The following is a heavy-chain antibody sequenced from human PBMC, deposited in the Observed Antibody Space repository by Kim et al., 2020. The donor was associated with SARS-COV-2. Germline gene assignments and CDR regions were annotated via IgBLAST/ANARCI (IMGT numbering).Heavy chain of an antibody. Sequence: GGSLRLSCAASGFTFSSYAMHWVRQAPGKGLEWVAVISYDGSNKYYADSVKGRFTISRDNSKNTLYLQMNSLRAEDTAVYYCAREDQIAVAGITNYGETYYYYGMDVWGQGTTVTVSS. CDR1: GFTFSSYA. CDR2: ISYDGSNK. CDR3: AREDQIAVAGITNYGETYYYYGMDV. D-gene: IGHD6-19*01. V-gene: IGHV3-30*04. J-gene: IGHJ6*02.